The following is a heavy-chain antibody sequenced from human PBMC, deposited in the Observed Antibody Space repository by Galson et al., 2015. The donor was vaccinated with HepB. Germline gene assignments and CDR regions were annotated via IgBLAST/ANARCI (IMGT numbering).Heavy chain of an antibody. CDR3: ARGGYNYNDDYWFDP. CDR2: INTNTGNP. CDR1: GYSITSYA. V-gene: IGHV7-4-1*02. J-gene: IGHJ5*02. D-gene: IGHD1-1*01. Sequence: CKASGYSITSYAMNWVRQAPGQGLEWMGWINTNTGNPTYAQGFTGRFVFSLDTSVSTAYLQISSLKAEDTAIYYCARGGYNYNDDYWFDPWGQGTLVTVSS.